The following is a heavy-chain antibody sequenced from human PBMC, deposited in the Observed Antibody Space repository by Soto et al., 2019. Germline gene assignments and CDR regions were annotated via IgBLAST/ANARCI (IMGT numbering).Heavy chain of an antibody. CDR3: AKAQVVGVISAMDV. CDR1: GFTFGNYA. Sequence: EVQLLESGGGLVQTGGSLRISCVASGFTFGNYAMRWVRQAPGKGLEWVAAIGGNSVHIYYADSVKGRLTISRDNSKNTVYLQMSSLRVEDTAVYYCAKAQVVGVISAMDVWGRGTTVTVSS. CDR2: IGGNSVHI. J-gene: IGHJ6*01. V-gene: IGHV3-23*01. D-gene: IGHD3-16*02.